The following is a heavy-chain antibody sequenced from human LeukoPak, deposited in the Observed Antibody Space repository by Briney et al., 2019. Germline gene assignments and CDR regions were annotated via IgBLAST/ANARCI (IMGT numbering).Heavy chain of an antibody. Sequence: GGSLRLSCAASGFTFSSYSMNWVRQAPGKGLEWVSYISSSSSTIYYADSVKGRFTISRDNAKNSLYLQMNSLRAEDTAVYYCARDQHNGGSDAFDIWGQGTMVTVSS. D-gene: IGHD3-16*01. CDR3: ARDQHNGGSDAFDI. V-gene: IGHV3-48*04. J-gene: IGHJ3*02. CDR2: ISSSSSTI. CDR1: GFTFSSYS.